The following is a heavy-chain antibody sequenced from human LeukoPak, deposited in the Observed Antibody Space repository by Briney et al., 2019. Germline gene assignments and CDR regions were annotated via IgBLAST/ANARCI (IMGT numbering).Heavy chain of an antibody. CDR1: EYSFTAYW. D-gene: IGHD5-24*01. V-gene: IGHV5-51*01. J-gene: IGHJ4*02. CDR2: IHPADSDT. CDR3: ARLTLEMAMDY. Sequence: GESLKISCKGSEYSFTAYWIGWVRQMPGKGLEWMGIIHPADSDTRYSPSFQGQVTISADKSISTAYLQWSSLKASDTAMYYCARLTLEMAMDYWGQGTLVTVSS.